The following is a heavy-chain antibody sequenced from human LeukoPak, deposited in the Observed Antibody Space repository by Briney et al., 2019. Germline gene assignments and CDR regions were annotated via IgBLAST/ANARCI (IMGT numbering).Heavy chain of an antibody. V-gene: IGHV3-7*03. CDR1: GFTFSSYW. CDR3: ARDRVELLPGYYYGMDV. J-gene: IGHJ6*02. Sequence: PGGSLRLSCAASGFTFSSYWMSWVRQAPGKGLEWVANIKQDGSEKYYVDSVKGRFTISRDNAKNSLYLQMNSLRAEDTAVYYCARDRVELLPGYYYGMDVWGQGTTVTVSS. D-gene: IGHD1-7*01. CDR2: IKQDGSEK.